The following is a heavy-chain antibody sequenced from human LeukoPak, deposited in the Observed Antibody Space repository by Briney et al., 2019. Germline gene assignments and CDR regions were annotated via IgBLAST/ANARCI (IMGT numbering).Heavy chain of an antibody. V-gene: IGHV3-23*01. CDR3: AKAGRSTGYQYYFDY. Sequence: GGSLRLSCAASGFTFSSYAMSWVRQAPGKGLEWVSAISGSGGSTYYADSVKGRFTISRDNSKNTLYLQMNSLRAEDTAVYYCAKAGRSTGYQYYFDYWGQGTLVTVSS. CDR2: ISGSGGST. J-gene: IGHJ4*02. D-gene: IGHD2-2*01. CDR1: GFTFSSYA.